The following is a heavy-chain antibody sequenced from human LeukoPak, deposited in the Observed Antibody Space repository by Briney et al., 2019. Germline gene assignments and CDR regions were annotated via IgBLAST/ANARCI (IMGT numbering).Heavy chain of an antibody. CDR1: GGSISSSAYH. Sequence: PSETLSLTCTVSGGSISSSAYHWGWIRQPPGKGLEWIGSIHNSGSTYYNPSLKSRVTISVDKSKNQFSLKLSSVTAADTAVYYCARDTKDFWSGYYRSPDYYYYMDVWGKGTTVTVSS. J-gene: IGHJ6*03. D-gene: IGHD3-3*01. V-gene: IGHV4-39*07. CDR2: IHNSGST. CDR3: ARDTKDFWSGYYRSPDYYYYMDV.